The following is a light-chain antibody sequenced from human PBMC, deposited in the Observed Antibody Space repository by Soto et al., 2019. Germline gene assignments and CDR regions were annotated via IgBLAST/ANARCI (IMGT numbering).Light chain of an antibody. CDR2: AAS. Sequence: DIQMTQSPSSLSASVGDRVTITCRASQSISSYLNWYQQKPRKAPKLLIYAASSLQSGVPSTVSGSGSSSDFTLTISSLQPEDFSTYYCQQSYSTPLTFGPGTKVDI. CDR1: QSISSY. CDR3: QQSYSTPLT. J-gene: IGKJ3*01. V-gene: IGKV1-39*01.